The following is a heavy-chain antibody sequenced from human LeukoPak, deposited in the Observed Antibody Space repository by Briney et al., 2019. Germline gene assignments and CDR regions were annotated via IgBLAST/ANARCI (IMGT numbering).Heavy chain of an antibody. CDR3: ARGDRFASTNGVWTDYYYYMDV. D-gene: IGHD2-8*01. J-gene: IGHJ6*03. CDR2: MNPNSGNT. CDR1: GYTFTSYD. Sequence: GASVKVSCKASGYTFTSYDINWVRQATGQGLEWMGWMNPNSGNTGYAQKFQGRVTMTRNTSISTAYMELSSLRSEDTAVYYCARGDRFASTNGVWTDYYYYMDVWGKGTTVTVSS. V-gene: IGHV1-8*01.